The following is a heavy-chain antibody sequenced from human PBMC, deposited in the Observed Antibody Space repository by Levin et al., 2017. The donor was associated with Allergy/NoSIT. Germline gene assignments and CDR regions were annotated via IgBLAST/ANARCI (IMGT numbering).Heavy chain of an antibody. CDR2: INPNSGGT. D-gene: IGHD1-26*01. Sequence: GESLKISCKASGYTFTGYYMHWVRQAPGQGLEWMGWINPNSGGTNYAQKFQGWVTMTRDTSISTAYMELSRLRSDDTAVYYCARDLGGGCSPGMDVWGQGTTVTVSS. CDR3: ARDLGGGCSPGMDV. CDR1: GYTFTGYY. J-gene: IGHJ6*02. V-gene: IGHV1-2*04.